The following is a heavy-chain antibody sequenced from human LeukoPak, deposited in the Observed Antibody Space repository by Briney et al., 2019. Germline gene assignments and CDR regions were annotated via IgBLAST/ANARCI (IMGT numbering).Heavy chain of an antibody. Sequence: GGSLRLSCVVSGFTFNRCWMDWVRQAPGKGLEWVAHINPDGRDTYYVDSVKGRFTISRDNAQNSMYLQMNSLRVEDTAVYYCTSWGDTTAEYFQRWGQGTLVTVSS. V-gene: IGHV3-7*01. CDR1: GFTFNRCW. J-gene: IGHJ1*01. D-gene: IGHD2-21*02. CDR3: TSWGDTTAEYFQR. CDR2: INPDGRDT.